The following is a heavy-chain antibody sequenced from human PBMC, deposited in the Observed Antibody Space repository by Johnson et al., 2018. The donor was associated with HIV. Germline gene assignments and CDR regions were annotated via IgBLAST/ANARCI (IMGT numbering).Heavy chain of an antibody. CDR1: GFTVSSNY. V-gene: IGHV3-13*01. CDR2: IGTAGDT. J-gene: IGHJ3*02. Sequence: VQLVESGGGVVRPGGSLRLSCAASGFTVSSNYMSWVRQAPGKGLEWVSAIGTAGDTYYPGSVKGRFTISRENAKNSLYLQMNSLRAGDTAVYYCARGKAFDSWGQGTMVTVSS. CDR3: ARGKAFDS.